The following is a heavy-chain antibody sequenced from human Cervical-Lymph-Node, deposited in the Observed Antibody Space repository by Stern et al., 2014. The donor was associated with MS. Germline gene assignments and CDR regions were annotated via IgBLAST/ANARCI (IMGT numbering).Heavy chain of an antibody. J-gene: IGHJ6*02. CDR2: FSAYNGYT. CDR3: AGYYYHGMDV. CDR1: GYTSDNYG. V-gene: IGHV1-18*04. Sequence: VPLVESGAQVMKPGATVKVSCKASGYTSDNYGINGVRQCPGQGLEWMGWFSAYNGYTNYAQKFQGRVTLPTDTSTTTAYMDLRSLRSDDTAFYYCAGYYYHGMDVWGQGTTVTVSS.